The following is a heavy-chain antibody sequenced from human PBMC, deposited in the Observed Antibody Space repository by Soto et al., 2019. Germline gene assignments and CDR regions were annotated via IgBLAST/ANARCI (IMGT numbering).Heavy chain of an antibody. Sequence: QVQLQESGPGLVKPSQTLSLTCTVSGGSISSGGYYWSWIRQHPGKGLEWIGYIYYSGSTYYNPSLQSRVTISVDTSKNQFSLKLSSVTAADTAVYYCARDQGGLSSSYYFDYWGQGTLVTVSS. J-gene: IGHJ4*02. D-gene: IGHD6-6*01. CDR2: IYYSGST. V-gene: IGHV4-31*03. CDR3: ARDQGGLSSSYYFDY. CDR1: GGSISSGGYY.